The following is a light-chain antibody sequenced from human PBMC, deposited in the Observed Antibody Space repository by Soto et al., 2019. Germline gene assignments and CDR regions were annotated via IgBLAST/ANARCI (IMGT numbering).Light chain of an antibody. CDR3: TSYAGGNNV. V-gene: IGLV2-8*01. CDR2: EVN. CDR1: SSDVGGYNY. J-gene: IGLJ1*01. Sequence: QSALTQPPSASGSPGQSVTISCTGTSSDVGGYNYVSWYQQYPGKVPKLMIYEVNKRPSGVPARFSGSKSGHTASLTVSGLQAEDEADYYCTSYAGGNNVFGTGTKVTF.